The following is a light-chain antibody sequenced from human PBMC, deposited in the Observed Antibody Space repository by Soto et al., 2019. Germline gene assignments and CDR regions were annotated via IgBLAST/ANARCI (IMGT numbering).Light chain of an antibody. V-gene: IGLV1-36*01. J-gene: IGLJ3*02. CDR3: SAWDDSLNGRV. Sequence: QPVLTQPPSVSAAPTQRVTISCSGSSSNVGNNAVSWYQQLPGKSPKLLIYYDDLKPSGVSDRFSGSKSGTSASLAIAGLQSEDEADYYCSAWDDSLNGRVFGGGTKLTVL. CDR1: SSNVGNNA. CDR2: YDD.